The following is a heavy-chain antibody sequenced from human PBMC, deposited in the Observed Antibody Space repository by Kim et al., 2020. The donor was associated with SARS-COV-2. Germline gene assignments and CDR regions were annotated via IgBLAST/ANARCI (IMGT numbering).Heavy chain of an antibody. CDR1: GFTFSSYG. CDR2: ISYDGSNK. Sequence: GGSLRLSCAASGFTFSSYGMHWVRQAPGKGLEWVAVISYDGSNKYYADSVKGRFTISRDNSKNTLYLQMNSLRAEDTAVYYCAKRAMGFGELNGAICFDYWGQGTLVTVSS. V-gene: IGHV3-30*18. CDR3: AKRAMGFGELNGAICFDY. J-gene: IGHJ4*02. D-gene: IGHD3-10*01.